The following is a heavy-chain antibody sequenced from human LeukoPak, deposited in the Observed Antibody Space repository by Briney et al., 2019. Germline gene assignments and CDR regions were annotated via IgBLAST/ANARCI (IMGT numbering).Heavy chain of an antibody. V-gene: IGHV3-48*04. J-gene: IGHJ4*02. CDR2: ISSSGSTI. CDR3: AREKDSSGYQNFDY. CDR1: GFTFSSYA. D-gene: IGHD3-22*01. Sequence: GGSLRLSCAASGFTFSSYAMSWVRQAPGKGLEWVSYISSSGSTIYYADSVKGRFTISRDNAKNSLYLQMNSLRAEDTAVYYCAREKDSSGYQNFDYWGQGTLVTVSS.